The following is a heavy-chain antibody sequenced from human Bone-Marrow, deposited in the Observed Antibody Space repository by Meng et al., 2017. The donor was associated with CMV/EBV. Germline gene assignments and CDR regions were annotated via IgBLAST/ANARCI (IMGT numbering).Heavy chain of an antibody. J-gene: IGHJ6*02. CDR1: GFTFSSYA. V-gene: IGHV3-23*01. Sequence: GESLKISCAASGFTFSSYAMSWVRQAPGKGLEWVSAISGSGGSTYYADSVKGRFTISRDNSKNTLDLQMISLRAEDTAVYYFATRHEIQYLYGMDVWGQGTTVTVSS. CDR2: ISGSGGST. D-gene: IGHD4-11*01. CDR3: ATRHEIQYLYGMDV.